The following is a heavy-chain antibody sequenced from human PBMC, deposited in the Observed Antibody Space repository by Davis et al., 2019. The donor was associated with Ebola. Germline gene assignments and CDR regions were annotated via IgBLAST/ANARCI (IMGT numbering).Heavy chain of an antibody. D-gene: IGHD5-18*01. V-gene: IGHV3-23*01. CDR3: ARDVYSYGFGNWFDP. Sequence: GGSLRLSCAASGLTFSSFAMSWVRQAPGKGLEWVSSISSSGISTYYADSVKGRFTISRDNSKNTVYLQMNSLRAEDTAVYYCARDVYSYGFGNWFDPWGQGTLVTVSS. CDR2: ISSSGIST. CDR1: GLTFSSFA. J-gene: IGHJ5*02.